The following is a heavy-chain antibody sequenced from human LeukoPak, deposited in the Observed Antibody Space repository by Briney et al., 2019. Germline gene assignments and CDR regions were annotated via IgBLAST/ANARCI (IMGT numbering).Heavy chain of an antibody. J-gene: IGHJ5*02. CDR3: ARTRGPYGDGFDP. CDR1: GYTFTGYY. CDR2: INPNSGGT. D-gene: IGHD4-17*01. V-gene: IGHV1-2*02. Sequence: ASVKVSCKASGYTFTGYYMHWVRQAPGQGLEWMGWINPNSGGTNYAQKFQGRVTMTRDTSISTAYMELSRLRSDDTAVYYCARTRGPYGDGFDPWGQGTLVTVSS.